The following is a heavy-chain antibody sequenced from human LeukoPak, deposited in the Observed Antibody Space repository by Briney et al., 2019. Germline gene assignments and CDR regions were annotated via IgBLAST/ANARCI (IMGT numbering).Heavy chain of an antibody. CDR2: IYHSGST. CDR1: GGSISSNNW. V-gene: IGHV4-4*02. D-gene: IGHD3-22*01. CDR3: ARFTAADSSGFYYYYYGMDV. J-gene: IGHJ6*02. Sequence: SETLSLTCAVSGGSISSNNWWSWVRQPPGKGLEWIGEIYHSGSTNYNPSLKSRVTISVDKSKNQFSLKLSSVTAADTAVYYCARFTAADSSGFYYYYYGMDVWGQGTTVTVSS.